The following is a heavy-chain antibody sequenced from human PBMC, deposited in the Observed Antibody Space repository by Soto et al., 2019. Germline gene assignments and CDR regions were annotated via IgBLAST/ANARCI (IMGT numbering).Heavy chain of an antibody. J-gene: IGHJ4*02. CDR3: ARGMITFGGVIVIPKPFDY. V-gene: IGHV1-46*03. Sequence: ASVKVSCKASGYTFTSYYMHWVRQAPGQGLEWMGIINPSGGSTSYAQKFQGRVTMTRDTSTSTVYMELSSLRSEDTAVYYCARGMITFGGVIVIPKPFDYWGQGTLVTSPQ. CDR1: GYTFTSYY. CDR2: INPSGGST. D-gene: IGHD3-16*02.